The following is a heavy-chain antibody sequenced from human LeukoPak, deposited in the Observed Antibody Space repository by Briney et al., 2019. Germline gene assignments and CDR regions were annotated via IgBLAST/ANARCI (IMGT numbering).Heavy chain of an antibody. Sequence: GRSLRLSRVSSVLIFSTYSMHCVRQPPAKGLEWVSCISSDKTYIHYADSVKGRFTISRDNAKNSLYLQMSSLRAEDTAVYYCARAPGTIYSNYANPDYWGQGTLVTVSS. CDR3: ARAPGTIYSNYANPDY. V-gene: IGHV3-21*01. CDR1: VLIFSTYS. CDR2: ISSDKTYI. D-gene: IGHD4-11*01. J-gene: IGHJ4*02.